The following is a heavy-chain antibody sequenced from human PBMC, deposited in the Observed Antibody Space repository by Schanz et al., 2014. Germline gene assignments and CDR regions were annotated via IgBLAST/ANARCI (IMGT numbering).Heavy chain of an antibody. CDR2: IKSKVDGGTT. Sequence: EVQLLESGGTVVQPGGSLRVSCAASGFVFRTFAMYWVRQAPGKGLAWVGRIKSKVDGGTTDNAAPVQGRFTISRDDSNNTLHLLMNILTAEDTAVYYCTTDLTAVDYDAIGLWGQGTMVTVSS. CDR1: GFVFRTFA. CDR3: TTDLTAVDYDAIGL. J-gene: IGHJ3*01. V-gene: IGHV3-15*02. D-gene: IGHD4-17*01.